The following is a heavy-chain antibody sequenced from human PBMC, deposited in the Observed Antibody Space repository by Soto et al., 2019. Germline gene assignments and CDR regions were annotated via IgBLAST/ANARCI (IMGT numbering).Heavy chain of an antibody. V-gene: IGHV3-73*01. J-gene: IGHJ6*02. CDR1: GFSFSASA. CDR3: ARPVSGYDDYYYYGMDV. D-gene: IGHD5-12*01. CDR2: IRSKGHNYAT. Sequence: GGSLRLSCAASGFSFSASAMHWVRQASGKGLEWIGRIRSKGHNYATDYAASLKGRFFISRDDSKNTAYLQMSSLTTDDTAVYFCARPVSGYDDYYYYGMDVWGQGTTVTVSS.